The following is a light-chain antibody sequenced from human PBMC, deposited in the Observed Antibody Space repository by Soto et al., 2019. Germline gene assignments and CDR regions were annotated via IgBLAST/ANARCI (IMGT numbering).Light chain of an antibody. V-gene: IGLV2-14*01. CDR2: AVS. Sequence: QSVLTQPASVSGSPGQSITISCAGTSSDIGAYNFVSWYQQRPGKAPKLMIFAVSDRPSGVSDRFSGSKSGYTASLTISGLQSDDEAFYYCSSYATSGTPWVFGGGTQLTVL. CDR1: SSDIGAYNF. CDR3: SSYATSGTPWV. J-gene: IGLJ3*02.